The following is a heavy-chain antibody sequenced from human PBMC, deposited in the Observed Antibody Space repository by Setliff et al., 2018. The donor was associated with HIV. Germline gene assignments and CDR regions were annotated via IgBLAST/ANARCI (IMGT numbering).Heavy chain of an antibody. V-gene: IGHV4-38-2*01. CDR1: DYSIRKGYD. D-gene: IGHD2-2*01. Sequence: SERRSPTREVADYSIRKGYDWSWIRQPPGMGLEWIGSIYHSRSTYYNPSLKSRVTISVDTSKKQFSLKLSSVTAADTAVYYCARSAVLVPAYYYFLRGSPPAHAFDIWVQGTMVTVSS. CDR2: IYHSRST. CDR3: ARSAVLVPAYYYFLRGSPPAHAFDI. J-gene: IGHJ3*02.